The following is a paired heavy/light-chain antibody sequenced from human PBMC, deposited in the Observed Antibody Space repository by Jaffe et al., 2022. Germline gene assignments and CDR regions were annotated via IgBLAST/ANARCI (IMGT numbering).Light chain of an antibody. J-gene: IGKJ5*01. V-gene: IGKV3-20*01. CDR2: DAS. Sequence: EIVLTQSPGTLSLSPGERATLSCRASQSVSRSYLAWYQQKPGQAPRLLIYDASSRATGIPDRFSGSGSGTDFTLTISRLEPEDFAVYYCQQYVRSPITFGQGTRLEIK. CDR1: QSVSRSY. CDR3: QQYVRSPIT.
Heavy chain of an antibody. D-gene: IGHD6-13*01. CDR1: GFTFSDHA. CDR2: VSWDGGTK. CDR3: AKDIGSSWGRYFDS. V-gene: IGHV3-43D*04. Sequence: EVQLVESGGVVVQPGGSLRLSCAASGFTFSDHAMHWVRQAPGKGLEWVSLVSWDGGTKYYADSVKGRFTISRDNSKNSLYLQMNSLRTDDTALYYCAKDIGSSWGRYFDSWGQGALVTVSS. J-gene: IGHJ4*02.